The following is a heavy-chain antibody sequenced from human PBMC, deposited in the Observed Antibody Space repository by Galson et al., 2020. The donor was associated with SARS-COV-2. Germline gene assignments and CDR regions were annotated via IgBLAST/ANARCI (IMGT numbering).Heavy chain of an antibody. J-gene: IGHJ6*02. V-gene: IGHV3-53*01. CDR2: IYSGGST. CDR3: ARWDYYYYGMDV. CDR1: GITVNTNY. Sequence: GGSLRLSCAASGITVNTNYMNWVRQAPGKGLEWVSVIYSGGSTYYADSVKGRFTISRDNSKNTLYLQMNSLRAEDTAVYYCARWDYYYYGMDVWGQGTTVTVSS.